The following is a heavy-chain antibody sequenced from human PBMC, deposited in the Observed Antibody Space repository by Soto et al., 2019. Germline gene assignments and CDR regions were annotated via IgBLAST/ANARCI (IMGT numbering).Heavy chain of an antibody. CDR1: GFTFSSYG. D-gene: IGHD7-27*01. V-gene: IGHV3-33*01. CDR2: IWYDGSNK. J-gene: IGHJ3*02. Sequence: RRLSCAASGFTFSSYGMHWVRQAPGKGLEWVAVIWYDGSNKYYADSVKGRFTISRDNSKNTLYLQMNSLRAEDTAVYYCASSWGSDAFDIWGQGTMVTVSS. CDR3: ASSWGSDAFDI.